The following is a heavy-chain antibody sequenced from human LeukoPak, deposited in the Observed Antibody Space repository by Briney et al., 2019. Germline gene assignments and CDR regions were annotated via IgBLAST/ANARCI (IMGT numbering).Heavy chain of an antibody. CDR1: GYTFTSYG. Sequence: GASVKVSCKASGYTFTSYGISWVRQAPGQGLEWMGWISGYNGHTNYAQKLQGRVTMTTDTSTSTAYMELRRLRSEDTAVYYCARNYAFYDSSGYYWFDPWGQGTLVTVSS. CDR3: ARNYAFYDSSGYYWFDP. V-gene: IGHV1-18*01. CDR2: ISGYNGHT. J-gene: IGHJ5*02. D-gene: IGHD3-22*01.